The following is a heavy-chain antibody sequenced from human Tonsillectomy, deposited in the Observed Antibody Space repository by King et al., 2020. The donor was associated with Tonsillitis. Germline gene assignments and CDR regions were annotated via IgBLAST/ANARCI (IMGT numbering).Heavy chain of an antibody. CDR2: IYLSGST. CDR3: ARVNRSAGYSHSWYGFVDY. J-gene: IGHJ4*02. Sequence: QLQESGSGLVKPSQTLSLTCAVSGGSISSGYYSWSWIRQPPGKGLEWIGYIYLSGSTYYNPPLKSRVTMSVDTSKNQFSVKLSSATAAHSAVYYCARVNRSAGYSHSWYGFVDYWGQGTLVTVSS. V-gene: IGHV4-30-2*01. D-gene: IGHD6-19*01. CDR1: GGSISSGYYS.